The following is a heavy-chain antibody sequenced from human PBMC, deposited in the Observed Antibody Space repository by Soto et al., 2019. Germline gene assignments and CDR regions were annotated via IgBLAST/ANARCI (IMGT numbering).Heavy chain of an antibody. J-gene: IGHJ4*02. V-gene: IGHV3-30*18. CDR1: GFTFTNYG. D-gene: IGHD2-15*01. CDR3: AKESSPPYCGGGSCYLGGWGY. Sequence: VQVVESGGDVVQPGGYLRHYCAGSGFTFTNYGMHWVRQAPGKGLEWVALTSYDGRNKYYADSVKGRFTISRDNSKNTLYLQMNSLRAEDTAVYYCAKESSPPYCGGGSCYLGGWGYWGQGTLVTVSS. CDR2: TSYDGRNK.